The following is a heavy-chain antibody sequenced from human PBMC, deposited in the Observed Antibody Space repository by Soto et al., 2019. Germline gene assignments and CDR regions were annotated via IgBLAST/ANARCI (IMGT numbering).Heavy chain of an antibody. D-gene: IGHD5-18*01. CDR3: ARVVGGYSYGKYDY. CDR1: GGSISSGGYY. CDR2: IYYSGST. Sequence: PSETLSLTCTVSGGSISSGGYYWSWIRQHPGKGLEWIGYIYYSGSTYYNPSLKSRVTISVDTSKNQFSLKLSSVTAADTAVYYCARVVGGYSYGKYDYWGQGTLVTVSS. V-gene: IGHV4-31*03. J-gene: IGHJ4*02.